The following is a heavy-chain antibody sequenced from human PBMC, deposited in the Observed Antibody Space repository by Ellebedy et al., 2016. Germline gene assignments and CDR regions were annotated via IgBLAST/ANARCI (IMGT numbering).Heavy chain of an antibody. D-gene: IGHD3-22*01. V-gene: IGHV3-30*18. CDR2: ISYDGSNK. Sequence: GESLKISXAASGFTFSSYGMHWVRQAPGKGLEWVAVISYDGSNKFYADSVKGRFPISRDNSKNTLYLQMDSLRADDTAVYYCAKALHTSGYNFELGADYWGQGTLVTVSS. CDR1: GFTFSSYG. J-gene: IGHJ4*02. CDR3: AKALHTSGYNFELGADY.